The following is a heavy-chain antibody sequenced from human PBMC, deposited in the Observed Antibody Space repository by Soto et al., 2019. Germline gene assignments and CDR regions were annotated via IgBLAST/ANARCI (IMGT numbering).Heavy chain of an antibody. D-gene: IGHD2-21*02. CDR2: ISWNSGSI. CDR3: AKALGNRVVTYAFDI. Sequence: EVQLVESGGGLVQPGRSLRLSCAASGFTFDDYAMHWVRQAPGKGLEWVSGISWNSGSISYADSVKGPFTISRDNAKNSLYLQMNSLRAEDTALYYCAKALGNRVVTYAFDIWGQGTMVTDSS. V-gene: IGHV3-9*01. J-gene: IGHJ3*02. CDR1: GFTFDDYA.